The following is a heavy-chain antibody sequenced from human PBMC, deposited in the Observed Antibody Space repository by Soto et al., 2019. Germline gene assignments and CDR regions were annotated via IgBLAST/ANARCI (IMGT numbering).Heavy chain of an antibody. CDR1: GDTFTSYY. Sequence: ASVKVSCKASGDTFTSYYMHWVRQAPGQGLEWMRIINPSGGSTSYAQKFQGRVTMTRDTSTSTVYMDLSSLRSEDTAVYYCASTGARAARLYLYYWGQGTLVTVSS. V-gene: IGHV1-46*01. CDR3: ASTGARAARLYLYY. D-gene: IGHD6-6*01. J-gene: IGHJ4*02. CDR2: INPSGGST.